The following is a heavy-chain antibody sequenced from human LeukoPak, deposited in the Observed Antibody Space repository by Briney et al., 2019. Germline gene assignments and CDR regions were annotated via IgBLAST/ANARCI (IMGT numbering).Heavy chain of an antibody. V-gene: IGHV3-7*01. J-gene: IGHJ4*02. CDR2: IKQDGSEK. CDR1: GFTFSSYW. CDR3: AALPSL. Sequence: GGSLRLSCAVSGFTFSSYWISWVRQAPGKGLEWVANIKQDGSEKYYVDSVKGRFTISRDNAKNSLYLQMNSLRAEDTAVYYCAALPSLWGQGTLVTVSS.